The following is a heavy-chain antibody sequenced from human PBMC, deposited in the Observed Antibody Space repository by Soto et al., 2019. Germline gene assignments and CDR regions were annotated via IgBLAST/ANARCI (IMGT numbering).Heavy chain of an antibody. V-gene: IGHV3-30*02. CDR2: IWYDGSNK. CDR3: AKAYSGSLADI. CDR1: GFTFSSYA. Sequence: GGSLRLSCAASGFTFSSYAMHWVRQAPGKGLEWVAVIWYDGSNKYYADSVKGRFTISRDNSKNTLYLQMNSLRAEDTAVYYCAKAYSGSLADIWGQGTMVTVSS. D-gene: IGHD1-26*01. J-gene: IGHJ3*02.